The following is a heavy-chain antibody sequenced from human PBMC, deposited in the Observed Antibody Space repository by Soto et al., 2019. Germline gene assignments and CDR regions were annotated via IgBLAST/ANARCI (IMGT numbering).Heavy chain of an antibody. CDR1: GYSFTIYW. D-gene: IGHD2-15*01. CDR3: ARVDCSGGSCYFDY. CDR2: IYPGDSDT. J-gene: IGHJ4*02. Sequence: EVQLVQSGAEVKKPGESLKISCKGSGYSFTIYWIAWVRQMPGKGLEWMGMIYPGDSDTRYSPSFQGQVTMSADKSIMTAYLQWSSLKASDTDMYYWARVDCSGGSCYFDYWGQGTLVTVSS. V-gene: IGHV5-51*03.